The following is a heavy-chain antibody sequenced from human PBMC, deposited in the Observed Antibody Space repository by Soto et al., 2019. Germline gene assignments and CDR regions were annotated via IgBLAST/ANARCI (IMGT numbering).Heavy chain of an antibody. CDR3: AREAV. J-gene: IGHJ6*02. Sequence: EVQLVESGGGSVQPGGSLRLSCAASGFTFSGYWMSWVRQAPGKGLEWVANIKQDGSEQFYVGSVKGRFTISRDNAKNSLYLQMNSLRAEDTAVYYCAREAVWGQGTTVTVSS. CDR2: IKQDGSEQ. V-gene: IGHV3-7*05. CDR1: GFTFSGYW.